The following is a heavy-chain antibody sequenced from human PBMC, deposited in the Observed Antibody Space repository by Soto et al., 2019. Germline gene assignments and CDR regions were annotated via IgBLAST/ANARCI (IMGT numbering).Heavy chain of an antibody. CDR2: VSTNGRST. Sequence: GGSLRLSCRASGLAFGNYAMNWVRQVPGRGLEWVAGVSTNGRSTYYADSVRGRFTISRDNSKITVYLQMNSLRAEDTAVYDCAKDRAFNYFYGMDVWGQGTTVTV. J-gene: IGHJ6*02. V-gene: IGHV3-23*01. CDR1: GLAFGNYA. D-gene: IGHD3-10*01. CDR3: AKDRAFNYFYGMDV.